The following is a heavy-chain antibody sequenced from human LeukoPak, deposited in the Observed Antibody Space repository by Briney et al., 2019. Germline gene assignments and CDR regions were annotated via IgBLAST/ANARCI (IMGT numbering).Heavy chain of an antibody. J-gene: IGHJ4*02. CDR3: ARVPGADSSGWYYFDY. Sequence: SETLSLTCAVYGGSFSGYYWSWIRQPPGKGLEWIGEINHSGSTNYNPSLKSRVTISVDTSKNQFSLKLSSVTAADTAVYYCARVPGADSSGWYYFDYWGQGTLVTVSS. CDR1: GGSFSGYY. D-gene: IGHD6-19*01. V-gene: IGHV4-34*01. CDR2: INHSGST.